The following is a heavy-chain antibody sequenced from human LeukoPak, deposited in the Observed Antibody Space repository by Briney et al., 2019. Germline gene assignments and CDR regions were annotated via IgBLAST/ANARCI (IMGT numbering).Heavy chain of an antibody. CDR3: ARDPARNYDLYYYGMDV. J-gene: IGHJ6*04. Sequence: GGSLGLSCAASGFTFSSYGMHWVRQAPGKGLEWVAVIWYDGSNKYYADSVKGRFTISRDNSKNTLYLQMNSLRAEDTAVYYCARDPARNYDLYYYGMDVWGKGTTVTVSS. V-gene: IGHV3-33*01. D-gene: IGHD3-3*01. CDR2: IWYDGSNK. CDR1: GFTFSSYG.